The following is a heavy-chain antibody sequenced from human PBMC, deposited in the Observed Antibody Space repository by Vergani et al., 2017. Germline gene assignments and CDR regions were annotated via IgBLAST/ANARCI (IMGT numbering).Heavy chain of an antibody. D-gene: IGHD3-3*01. CDR3: AKDRLRFPF. J-gene: IGHJ6*02. Sequence: VQLQESGPGLVKPSETLSLTCTVSGGSISSYYWSWVRQAPGKGLEWVSAISGSGGSTYYADSVKGRFTISRDNSKNTLYLQMNSLRAEDTAVYYCAKDRLRFPFWGQGTTVTVSS. CDR2: ISGSGGST. CDR1: GGSISSYY. V-gene: IGHV3-23*01.